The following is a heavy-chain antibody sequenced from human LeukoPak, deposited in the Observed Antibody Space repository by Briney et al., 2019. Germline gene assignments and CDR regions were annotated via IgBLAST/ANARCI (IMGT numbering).Heavy chain of an antibody. J-gene: IGHJ4*02. V-gene: IGHV4-34*01. CDR3: ARVLATNGPPFDY. Sequence: PSETLSLTCAVYGGSFSGYYWSWIRQPPGKGLEWIGGINHSGSTNYNPSLKCRVTISVDTSKNQFSLKLSSVTAADTAVYYWARVLATNGPPFDYWGQGTLVTVSS. CDR2: INHSGST. D-gene: IGHD5-24*01. CDR1: GGSFSGYY.